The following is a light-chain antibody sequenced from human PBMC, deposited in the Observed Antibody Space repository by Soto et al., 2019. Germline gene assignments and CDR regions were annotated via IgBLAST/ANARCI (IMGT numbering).Light chain of an antibody. Sequence: EIVMTQSAATLSVSPGERATLSCRASQSISSNLAWYQQKPGQAPRLLIYGASTRATGIPARFSGSGSGTEFTLTISSLQSEDFAVYYCQQYNSLPITFGQGTRLEIK. CDR1: QSISSN. V-gene: IGKV3-15*01. CDR2: GAS. CDR3: QQYNSLPIT. J-gene: IGKJ5*01.